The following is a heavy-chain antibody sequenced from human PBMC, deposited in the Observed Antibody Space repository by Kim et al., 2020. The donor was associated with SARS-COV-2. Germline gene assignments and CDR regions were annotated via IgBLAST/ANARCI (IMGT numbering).Heavy chain of an antibody. D-gene: IGHD3-10*01. CDR1: GGSISSYY. CDR2: IYYSGST. CDR3: ARSSITMVRGFDP. V-gene: IGHV4-59*01. J-gene: IGHJ5*02. Sequence: SETLSLTCTVSGGSISSYYWSWIRQPPGKGLEWIGYIYYSGSTNYNPSLKSRVTISVDTSKNQFSLKLSSVTAADTAVYYCARSSITMVRGFDPWGQGTLVTVSS.